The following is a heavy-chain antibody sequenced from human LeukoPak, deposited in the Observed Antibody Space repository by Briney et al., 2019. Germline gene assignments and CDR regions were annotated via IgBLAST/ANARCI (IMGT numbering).Heavy chain of an antibody. J-gene: IGHJ4*02. CDR2: ISGSGTST. D-gene: IGHD3-10*01. CDR3: AKGSGSGSFAGFDY. CDR1: GFTFSMYA. V-gene: IGHV3-23*01. Sequence: GGSLRLSCAASGFTFSMYAMSWVRQAPGKGLEWVSAISGSGTSTYYADSVKGRFTISRDNSKNTLYLQMNSLRAEHTAVYYCAKGSGSGSFAGFDYWGQGMLVTVSS.